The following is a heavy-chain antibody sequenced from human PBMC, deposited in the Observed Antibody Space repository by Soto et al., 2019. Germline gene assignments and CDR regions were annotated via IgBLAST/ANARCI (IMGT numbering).Heavy chain of an antibody. J-gene: IGHJ4*02. V-gene: IGHV3-30-3*01. D-gene: IGHD1-26*01. CDR1: GFTFSSYA. CDR2: ISYDGSNK. Sequence: PGGSLRLSCAASGFTFSSYAMHWVRQAPGKGLEWVAVISYDGSNKYYADSVKGRFTISRDNSKNTLYLQMNSLRAEDTAVYYCASLEDKWDPKSPEWGQGTLVTVSS. CDR3: ASLEDKWDPKSPE.